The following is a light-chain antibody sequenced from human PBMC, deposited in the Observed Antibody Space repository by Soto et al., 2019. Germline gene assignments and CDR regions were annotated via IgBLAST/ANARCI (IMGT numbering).Light chain of an antibody. Sequence: EIALRQIPGTLSLSPGERATLSCRASQSVSRNYLAWYQQKPGQAPRLLIYDASSRPTGIPVRFSGSGSGTDFTLTISRLEPEDFGVYYCQQRSNWPPVTFGGGTKVEIK. V-gene: IGKV3D-20*02. J-gene: IGKJ4*01. CDR2: DAS. CDR3: QQRSNWPPVT. CDR1: QSVSRNY.